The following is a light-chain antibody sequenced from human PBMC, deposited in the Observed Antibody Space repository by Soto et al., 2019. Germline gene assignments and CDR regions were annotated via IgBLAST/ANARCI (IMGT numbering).Light chain of an antibody. CDR3: HQYFDVPVT. CDR2: WAS. CDR1: RRVLYKSNNKNH. V-gene: IGKV4-1*01. J-gene: IGKJ4*01. Sequence: DIVMTQSPDSPAVSLGERATMNCKCSRRVLYKSNNKNHLAWYQQKPGQPPQLIIYWASTRESAVPERFSGSGSGTDFTLTISSLEAEDVAFYWCHQYFDVPVTFGGGTKVDIK.